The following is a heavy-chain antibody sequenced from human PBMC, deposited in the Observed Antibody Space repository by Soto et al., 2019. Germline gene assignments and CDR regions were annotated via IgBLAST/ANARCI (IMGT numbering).Heavy chain of an antibody. CDR3: ARTHGSGSDSYYCDY. V-gene: IGHV4-39*01. Sequence: SETLSLTCTVSGGSISSSSYYWGWIRQPPGKGLEWIGSIYYSGSTYYNPSLKSRLTISVDTSKNQFSLKLSSVTAADTAVYYCARTHGSGSDSYYCDYWGQGALVTVSS. J-gene: IGHJ4*02. CDR2: IYYSGST. CDR1: GGSISSSSYY. D-gene: IGHD3-10*01.